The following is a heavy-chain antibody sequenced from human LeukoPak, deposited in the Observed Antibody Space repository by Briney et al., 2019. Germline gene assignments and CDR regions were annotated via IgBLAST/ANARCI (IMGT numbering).Heavy chain of an antibody. CDR3: ARAPPYYYDSSGSFDY. D-gene: IGHD3-22*01. V-gene: IGHV4-59*01. CDR2: IYYNGNT. CDR1: DGSINSYY. Sequence: PSETLSLTCSVSDGSINSYYWNWIRRPPGKGLEWIGYIYYNGNTNYSPSLKSRVTMSVDTSKNQFSLKLSSVTAADTAVYYCARAPPYYYDSSGSFDYWGQGTLVTVSS. J-gene: IGHJ4*02.